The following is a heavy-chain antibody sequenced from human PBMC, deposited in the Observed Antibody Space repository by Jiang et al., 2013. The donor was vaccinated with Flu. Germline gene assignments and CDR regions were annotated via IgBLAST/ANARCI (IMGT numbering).Heavy chain of an antibody. J-gene: IGHJ4*02. CDR2: IYPGDSDT. Sequence: WVRQMPGKGLEWMGIIYPGDSDTRYSPSFQGQVTISADKSISTAYLQWSSLKASDTAMYYCARQVGSGQFDYWGQGTLVTVSS. CDR3: ARQVGSGQFDY. V-gene: IGHV5-51*01. D-gene: IGHD2-15*01.